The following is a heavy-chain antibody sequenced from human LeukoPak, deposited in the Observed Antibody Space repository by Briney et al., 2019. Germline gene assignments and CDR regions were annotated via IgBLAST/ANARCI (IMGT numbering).Heavy chain of an antibody. CDR1: GGSISSYY. J-gene: IGHJ5*02. CDR2: IYYSGST. V-gene: IGHV4-59*08. D-gene: IGHD4-17*01. CDR3: ARRGYGDYGDWFDP. Sequence: SETLSLTCTVSGGSISSYYWSWIRQRPGKGLEWIGYIYYSGSTNYNPSLKSRVTISVDTSKNQFSLKLSSVTAADTAVYYCARRGYGDYGDWFDPWGQGTLVTVSS.